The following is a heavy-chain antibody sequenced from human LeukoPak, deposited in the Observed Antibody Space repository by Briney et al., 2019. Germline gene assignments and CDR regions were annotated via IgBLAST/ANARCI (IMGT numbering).Heavy chain of an antibody. CDR2: IYHSGST. J-gene: IGHJ4*02. V-gene: IGHV4-39*01. D-gene: IGHD4-17*01. Sequence: PSETLSLTCTVSGGSISSSSYYWGWIRQPPGKGLEWIGSIYHSGSTYYNPSLKSRVTISVDTSKNQFSLKLSSVTAADTAVYYCASHWETTVTTPWGQRTLVTVSS. CDR1: GGSISSSSYY. CDR3: ASHWETTVTTP.